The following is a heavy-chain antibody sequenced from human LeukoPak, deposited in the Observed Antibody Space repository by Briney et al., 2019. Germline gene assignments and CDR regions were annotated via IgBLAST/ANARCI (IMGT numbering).Heavy chain of an antibody. J-gene: IGHJ4*02. CDR3: ATVSPGHDYGGPELDY. V-gene: IGHV1-24*01. CDR1: GYTLTELS. D-gene: IGHD4-23*01. Sequence: ASVKVSCKVSGYTLTELSMHWVRQAPGKGLEWMGGFDPEDGETIYAQKFQGRVTMSEDPSTDTAYMELSSLRSEDTAVYYCATVSPGHDYGGPELDYWGQGTLVTVSS. CDR2: FDPEDGET.